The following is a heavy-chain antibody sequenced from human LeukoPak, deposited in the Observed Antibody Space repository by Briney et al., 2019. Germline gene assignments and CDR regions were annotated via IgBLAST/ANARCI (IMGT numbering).Heavy chain of an antibody. D-gene: IGHD2-21*01. V-gene: IGHV3-7*01. CDR1: GFTFSSYA. J-gene: IGHJ4*02. Sequence: GGSLRLSCAASGFTFSSYAMSWVRQAPGKGLEWVANINQDGSEKYFVDSVKGRFTISRDNAQNSVFLQMDSLRVDDTAVYYCARWVSQYHFDYWGQGTHVTVSS. CDR3: ARWVSQYHFDY. CDR2: INQDGSEK.